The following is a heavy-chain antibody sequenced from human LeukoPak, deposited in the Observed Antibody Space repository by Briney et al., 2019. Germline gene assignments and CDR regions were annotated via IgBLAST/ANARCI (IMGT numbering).Heavy chain of an antibody. CDR3: ARHSGDIVVVPAAPLYY. CDR1: GGSISSYY. Sequence: SETLSLTCTVSGGSISSYYWSWIRQPPGKGLGWIGYIYYSGSTNYNPSLKSRVTISVDTSKNQFSLKLSSVTAADTAVYYCARHSGDIVVVPAAPLYYWGQGTLVTVSS. V-gene: IGHV4-59*08. J-gene: IGHJ4*02. D-gene: IGHD2-2*01. CDR2: IYYSGST.